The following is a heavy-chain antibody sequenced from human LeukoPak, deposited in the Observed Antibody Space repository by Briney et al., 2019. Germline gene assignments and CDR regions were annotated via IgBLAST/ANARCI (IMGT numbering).Heavy chain of an antibody. D-gene: IGHD2-2*02. Sequence: PSETLSLTCTVSGGSISSGGYYWSWIRQHPGKGLEWIGYIYYSGSTYYNPSLKSRVTISADTSKNQFSLKLSSVTAADTAVYYCARSVVCSSTSCYIGRWGYSYSYFDYWGQGTLVTVSS. J-gene: IGHJ4*02. CDR1: GGSISSGGYY. CDR2: IYYSGST. CDR3: ARSVVCSSTSCYIGRWGYSYSYFDY. V-gene: IGHV4-31*03.